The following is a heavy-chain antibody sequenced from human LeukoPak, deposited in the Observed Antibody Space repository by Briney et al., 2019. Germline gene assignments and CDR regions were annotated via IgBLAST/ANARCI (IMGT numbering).Heavy chain of an antibody. CDR3: ARDVAARPADWFDP. D-gene: IGHD6-6*01. J-gene: IGHJ5*02. Sequence: ASVKVSCKASGYTFTGYYMHWVRQAPGQGLEWMGWINPNSGGTNYAQKFQGRVTMTRDTSISTAYMELSRLRSDDTAVYYCARDVAARPADWFDPWGQGTLVTVSS. V-gene: IGHV1-2*02. CDR2: INPNSGGT. CDR1: GYTFTGYY.